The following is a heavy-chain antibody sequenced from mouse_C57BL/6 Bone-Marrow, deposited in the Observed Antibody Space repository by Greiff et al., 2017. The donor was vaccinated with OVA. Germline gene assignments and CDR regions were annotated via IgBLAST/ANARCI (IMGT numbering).Heavy chain of an antibody. CDR3: ARSNYYDYGRFDY. CDR2: IRHKANGYTT. Sequence: EVMLVESGGGLVQPGGSLSLSCAASGFTFTDYYMSWVRQPPGKALEWLGFIRHKANGYTTEYSASVKGRFTISRDNSQSILYLQMNALRAEDSATYYCARSNYYDYGRFDYWGQGTLVTVSA. V-gene: IGHV7-3*01. D-gene: IGHD2-4*01. J-gene: IGHJ3*01. CDR1: GFTFTDYY.